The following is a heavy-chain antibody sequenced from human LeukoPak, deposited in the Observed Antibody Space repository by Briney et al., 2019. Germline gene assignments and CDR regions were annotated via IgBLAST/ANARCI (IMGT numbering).Heavy chain of an antibody. D-gene: IGHD5-12*01. Sequence: SETLSLTCAVYGGSFSGYYWSWIRQPPGKGLEWIGEINHSGSTNYNPSLKSRVTISVDTSKNQFSLKLGSVTAADTAAYYCARGLEGWLRLFDYWGQGTLVTVSS. CDR1: GGSFSGYY. CDR3: ARGLEGWLRLFDY. V-gene: IGHV4-34*01. CDR2: INHSGST. J-gene: IGHJ4*02.